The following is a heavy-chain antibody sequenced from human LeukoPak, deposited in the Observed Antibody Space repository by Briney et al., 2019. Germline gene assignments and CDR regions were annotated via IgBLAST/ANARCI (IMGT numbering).Heavy chain of an antibody. J-gene: IGHJ3*02. V-gene: IGHV4-30-2*01. CDR3: ARAGYSGRKEINYAFDI. CDR1: GGSISSGGYS. Sequence: SETLSLTCAVSGGSISSGGYSWSWIRQPPGKGLEWIGYIYHSGSTYYNPSLKSRVTISVDRSKNQFSLKLSSVTAADTAVYYCARAGYSGRKEINYAFDIWGQGTMVTVSS. D-gene: IGHD1-26*01. CDR2: IYHSGST.